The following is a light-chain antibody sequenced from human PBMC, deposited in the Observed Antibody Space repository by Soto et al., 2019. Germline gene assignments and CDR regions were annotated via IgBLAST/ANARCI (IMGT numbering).Light chain of an antibody. J-gene: IGKJ4*01. Sequence: EIVLTQSPGTLSLSPGEGATLSCRASQSVNSNYLTWYQQKPGQAPRLLIYRASSRATGIPDRFSASGSGTDFTLTISRLEPEDFAVYYCQQYGSSPELTFGGGTKV. V-gene: IGKV3-20*01. CDR2: RAS. CDR1: QSVNSNY. CDR3: QQYGSSPELT.